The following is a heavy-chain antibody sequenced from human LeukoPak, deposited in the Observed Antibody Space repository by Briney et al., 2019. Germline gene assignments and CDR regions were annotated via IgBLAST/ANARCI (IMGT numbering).Heavy chain of an antibody. CDR1: GGSISSYY. D-gene: IGHD6-19*01. CDR3: ARVQWLANIRAFDI. J-gene: IGHJ3*02. V-gene: IGHV4-59*01. CDR2: FYYSGST. Sequence: PSETLSLTCTVSGGSISSYYWSWIRQPPGKGLEWIGYFYYSGSTNYNPSLKSRVTISVDTSKNQFSLKLSSVTAADTAVYYCARVQWLANIRAFDIWGQGTMVTVSS.